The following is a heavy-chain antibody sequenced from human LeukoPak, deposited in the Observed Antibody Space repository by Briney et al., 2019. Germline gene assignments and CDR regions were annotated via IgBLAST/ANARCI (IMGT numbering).Heavy chain of an antibody. CDR1: GFTFSSYG. J-gene: IGHJ4*02. V-gene: IGHV3-30*18. Sequence: GRSLRLSCAASGFTFSSYGMHWVRQAPGKGLEWVAVISYDGSNKYYADSVKGRFTISRDNSKNTLYLQMISLRAEDTAVYYCAKDAVGYSSGWYRWYFDYWGQGTLVTVSS. D-gene: IGHD6-19*01. CDR2: ISYDGSNK. CDR3: AKDAVGYSSGWYRWYFDY.